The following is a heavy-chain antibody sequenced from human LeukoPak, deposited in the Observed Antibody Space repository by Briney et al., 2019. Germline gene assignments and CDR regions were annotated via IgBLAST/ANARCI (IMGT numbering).Heavy chain of an antibody. Sequence: SETLSLACAVSDDSFSSHYWTWIRQPPGKGLEWIGYISYIGSTNYNPSLKSRVTISIDTSRNQFSLRLSSVTAADTAVYYCARDLVTVTKGFDIWGQGTMVSVSS. CDR3: ARDLVTVTKGFDI. V-gene: IGHV4-59*11. CDR2: ISYIGST. J-gene: IGHJ3*02. CDR1: DDSFSSHY. D-gene: IGHD4-17*01.